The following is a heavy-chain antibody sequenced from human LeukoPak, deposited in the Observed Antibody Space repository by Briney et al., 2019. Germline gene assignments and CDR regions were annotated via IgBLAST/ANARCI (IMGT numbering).Heavy chain of an antibody. CDR2: INPNSGGT. D-gene: IGHD6-19*01. Sequence: ASVKVSCKASGHTFTGYYMHWVRQAPGQGLEWMGWINPNSGGTNYAQKFQGRVTMTRDTSISTAYMELSRLRSDDTAVYYCARVVAVTPFWWFDPWGQGTLVTVSS. J-gene: IGHJ5*02. CDR3: ARVVAVTPFWWFDP. CDR1: GHTFTGYY. V-gene: IGHV1-2*02.